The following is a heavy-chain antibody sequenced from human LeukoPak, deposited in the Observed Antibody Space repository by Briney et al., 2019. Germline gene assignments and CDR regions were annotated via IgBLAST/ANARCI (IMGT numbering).Heavy chain of an antibody. CDR1: GFTFSSYG. J-gene: IGHJ5*02. V-gene: IGHV3-30*18. Sequence: SGRSLRLSCAASGFTFSSYGMHWVRQAPGKGLEWVAVISYDGSNKYYADSVKGRFTISRDNSKNTLYLQMNSLRAEDTAVYYCAKDGAVAALPLNWFDPWGQGTLVTVSS. D-gene: IGHD6-19*01. CDR3: AKDGAVAALPLNWFDP. CDR2: ISYDGSNK.